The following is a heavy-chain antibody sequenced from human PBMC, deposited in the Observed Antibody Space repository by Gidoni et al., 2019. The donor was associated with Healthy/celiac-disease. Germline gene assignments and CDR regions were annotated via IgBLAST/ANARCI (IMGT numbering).Heavy chain of an antibody. Sequence: QVQLVESGGGVVQPGRSLRLSCAASGFTFSSYGMHWVRQAPGKGLEWVAVIWYDGSNKYYADSVKGRFTISRDNSKNTLYLQMNSLRAEDTAVYYCARDQGYDSSGYHTDYWGQGTLVTVSS. CDR1: GFTFSSYG. CDR3: ARDQGYDSSGYHTDY. J-gene: IGHJ4*02. V-gene: IGHV3-33*01. CDR2: IWYDGSNK. D-gene: IGHD3-22*01.